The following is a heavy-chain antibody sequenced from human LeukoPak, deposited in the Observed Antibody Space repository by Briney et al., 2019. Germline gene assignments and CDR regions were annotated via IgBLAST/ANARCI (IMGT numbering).Heavy chain of an antibody. CDR1: GGSISSYY. CDR2: IYYSGST. D-gene: IGHD3-22*01. J-gene: IGHJ5*02. V-gene: IGHV4-59*01. CDR3: ARETYYYDSSAGAWFDP. Sequence: SETLSPTCTVSGGSISSYYWSWIRQPLGKGLEWIGYIYYSGSTNYNPSLKSRVTISVDTSKNQFSLKLSSVTAADTAVYYCARETYYYDSSAGAWFDPWGQGTLVTVSS.